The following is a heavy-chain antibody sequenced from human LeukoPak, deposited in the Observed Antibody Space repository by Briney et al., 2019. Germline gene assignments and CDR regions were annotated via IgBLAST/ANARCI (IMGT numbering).Heavy chain of an antibody. CDR2: ISGSGGST. J-gene: IGHJ4*02. V-gene: IGHV3-23*01. D-gene: IGHD1-20*01. CDR3: AKDFRVPNWYNWNDGTFDY. CDR1: GFTFSSYA. Sequence: GGSLRLSCAASGFTFSSYAMSWVRQAPGKGLEWVSAISGSGGSTYYADSVKGRFTISRDNSKNTLYLQTNSLRAEDTAVYYCAKDFRVPNWYNWNDGTFDYWGQGTLVTVSS.